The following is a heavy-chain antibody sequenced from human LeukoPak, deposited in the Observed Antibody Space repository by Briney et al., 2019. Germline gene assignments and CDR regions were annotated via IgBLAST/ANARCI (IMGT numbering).Heavy chain of an antibody. J-gene: IGHJ4*02. D-gene: IGHD6-13*01. CDR3: ARYRQAAAGTGDFDY. Sequence: SGPALVKPTQTLTLTCTFSGFSLSTSGVCVSWIRQPPGKALEWLARIDWDDDKYYSTSLKTRLTISKDTSKNQVVLTMTNMDPVDTATYYCARYRQAAAGTGDFDYWGQGTLVTVSS. CDR1: GFSLSTSGVC. V-gene: IGHV2-70*11. CDR2: IDWDDDK.